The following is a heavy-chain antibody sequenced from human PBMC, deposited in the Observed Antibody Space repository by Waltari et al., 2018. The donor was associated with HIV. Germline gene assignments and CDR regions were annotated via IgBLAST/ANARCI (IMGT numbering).Heavy chain of an antibody. V-gene: IGHV3-30*10. CDR1: RFCFSDYD. CDR2: ISKNGNDK. Sequence: LVESGGDLVRSGTSLRLSCEASRFCFSDYDMFWVRQAPGKGLEWVAVISKNGNDKKYMDSVKGRFNVSRDNVKNTLYLYRSRLRPEDTAVYYCVRETSGRDAFDIWGLGTQVIVSS. J-gene: IGHJ3*02. CDR3: VRETSGRDAFDI. D-gene: IGHD2-15*01.